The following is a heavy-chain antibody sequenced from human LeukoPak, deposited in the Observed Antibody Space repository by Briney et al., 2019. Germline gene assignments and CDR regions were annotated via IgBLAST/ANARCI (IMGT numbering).Heavy chain of an antibody. CDR1: GFTFSSYS. J-gene: IGHJ4*02. V-gene: IGHV3-23*01. Sequence: GGSLRLSCAASGFTFSSYSMNWVRQAPGKGLEWVSAISGSGGSTYYADSVKGRFTISRDNSKNTLYLQMNSLRAEDTAVYYCAKSGRSGYYYYFDYWGQGTLVTVSS. D-gene: IGHD3-22*01. CDR2: ISGSGGST. CDR3: AKSGRSGYYYYFDY.